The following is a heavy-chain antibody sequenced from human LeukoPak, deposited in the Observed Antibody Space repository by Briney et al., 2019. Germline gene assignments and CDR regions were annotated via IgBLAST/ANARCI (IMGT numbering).Heavy chain of an antibody. Sequence: GSLRLSCAASGFTFSSYAMHWVRQAPGKELEWVAVISYDGSNKYYADSVKGRFTISRDNSKNTLYLQMNSLRAEDTAVYYCARESGSYYYFDYWGQGTLVTVSS. D-gene: IGHD1-26*01. CDR1: GFTFSSYA. V-gene: IGHV3-30-3*01. CDR3: ARESGSYYYFDY. CDR2: ISYDGSNK. J-gene: IGHJ4*02.